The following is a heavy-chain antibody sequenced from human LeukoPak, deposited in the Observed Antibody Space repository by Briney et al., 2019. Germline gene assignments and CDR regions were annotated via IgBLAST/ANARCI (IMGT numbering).Heavy chain of an antibody. Sequence: EASVTVSCTASGYTFTVYYMHWVRQAPGQGLEWMGWINPNSGGTNYAQKFQGRVTMTMDTCISTAYMELSRLRSADTAVYYCARGGSGYDSHWGQGTLVTVSS. D-gene: IGHD5-12*01. CDR3: ARGGSGYDSH. CDR2: INPNSGGT. CDR1: GYTFTVYY. J-gene: IGHJ4*02. V-gene: IGHV1-2*02.